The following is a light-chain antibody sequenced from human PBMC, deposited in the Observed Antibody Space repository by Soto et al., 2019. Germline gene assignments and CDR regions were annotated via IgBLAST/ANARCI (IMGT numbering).Light chain of an antibody. CDR3: QTWGTGIQV. CDR1: SGHSSYA. Sequence: QLVLTQSPSASASLGASVKLTGTLSSGHSSYAIAWHQQQPEKGPRYSMKLNSDGSHSKGDGIPDRFSGSSSGAERYLTIASLQSEDEADYYCQTWGTGIQVFGGGTKVTVL. CDR2: LNSDGSH. V-gene: IGLV4-69*01. J-gene: IGLJ3*02.